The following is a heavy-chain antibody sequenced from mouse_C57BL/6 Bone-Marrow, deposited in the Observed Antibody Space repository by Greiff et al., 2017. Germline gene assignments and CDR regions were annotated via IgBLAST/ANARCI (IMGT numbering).Heavy chain of an antibody. CDR2: ISDGGSYT. Sequence: EVQVVESGGGLVKPGGSLKLSCAASGFPFSSYAMSWVRQTPEKRLEWVATISDGGSYTYYPDNVKGRFTISRDNAKNNLYLQMSHLKSDDTAMYDCARQVWTGTFAYWGQGTLVTVSA. J-gene: IGHJ3*01. D-gene: IGHD4-1*01. V-gene: IGHV5-4*01. CDR3: ARQVWTGTFAY. CDR1: GFPFSSYA.